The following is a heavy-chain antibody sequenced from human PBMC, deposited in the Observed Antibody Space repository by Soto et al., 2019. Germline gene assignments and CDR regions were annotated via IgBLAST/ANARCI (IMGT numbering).Heavy chain of an antibody. V-gene: IGHV1-8*01. CDR1: GYTFTSYD. Sequence: QVQLVQSGAEVKKPGASVKVSCKDSGYTFTSYDINWVRQATGQGLEWMGWMNPNSGNTGYAQKFQGRVTVTRNASISTAYMELSSLRCVDTAVYYCEREKSYCMDVWGQGTTVTVSS. CDR2: MNPNSGNT. CDR3: EREKSYCMDV. J-gene: IGHJ6*01.